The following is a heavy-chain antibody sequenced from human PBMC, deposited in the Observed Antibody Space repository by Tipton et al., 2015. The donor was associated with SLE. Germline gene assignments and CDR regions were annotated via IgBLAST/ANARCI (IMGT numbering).Heavy chain of an antibody. V-gene: IGHV4-39*07. D-gene: IGHD3-22*01. J-gene: IGHJ4*02. Sequence: TLSLTCTVSGDSISNNNYYWGWIRQPPGKGLEWIGNIYYTGNTFYSPSLKSRVTISVDTSKNQFSLKLSSVTAADTAVYYCARDEYRYDGTGYHLLGHFDYWGQGTLVTVSS. CDR3: ARDEYRYDGTGYHLLGHFDY. CDR2: IYYTGNT. CDR1: GDSISNNNYY.